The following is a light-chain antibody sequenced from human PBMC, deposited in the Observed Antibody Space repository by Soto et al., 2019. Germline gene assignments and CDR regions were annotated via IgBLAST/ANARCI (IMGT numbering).Light chain of an antibody. Sequence: DIRMTQSPSSLYASVGDRVTITCRASRGISSWWAWYQQKPGKAPKLLIYDASSFQSGVPSRFSGSGSGTDFTLTISSLQPEDFATYYCQQANSFPITFGQGTRLEIK. V-gene: IGKV1D-12*01. CDR2: DAS. J-gene: IGKJ5*01. CDR3: QQANSFPIT. CDR1: RGISSW.